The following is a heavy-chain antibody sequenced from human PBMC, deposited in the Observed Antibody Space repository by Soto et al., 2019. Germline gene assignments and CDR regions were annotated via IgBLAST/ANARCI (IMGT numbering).Heavy chain of an antibody. CDR2: ISSGDSTI. Sequence: EVQLVESGGGLVQPGGSLRLSCAASGFTFSSYEMNWVRQAPGKGLEWVSYISSGDSTIYYADSVKGRFTISRDNAKNSLXXXXXXXXXEDTAVXXXXXXXXXTSAGKSFXXXXXXXWG. CDR1: GFTFSSYE. J-gene: IGHJ1*01. CDR3: XXXXXXTSAGKSFXXXXXXX. V-gene: IGHV3-48*03.